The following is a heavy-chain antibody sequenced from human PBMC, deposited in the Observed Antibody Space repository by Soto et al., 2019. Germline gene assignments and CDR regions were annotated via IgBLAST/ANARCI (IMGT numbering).Heavy chain of an antibody. J-gene: IGHJ4*02. V-gene: IGHV1-46*01. CDR1: GYTFTSYG. CDR2: IHPRSGNT. D-gene: IGHD3-22*01. Sequence: ASVKVSCKASGYTFTSYGISWVRQAPGQGPEWMGIIHPRSGNTNYAQKFQGRVTMTGDTSTSTVYLTLSSLRSEDTAVYYCARDRLDTSGTMDFWGQGTLVTVSS. CDR3: ARDRLDTSGTMDF.